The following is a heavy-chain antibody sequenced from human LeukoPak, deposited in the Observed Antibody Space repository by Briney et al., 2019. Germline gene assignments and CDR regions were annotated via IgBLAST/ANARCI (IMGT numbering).Heavy chain of an antibody. CDR3: AREYSSRDWYFDL. V-gene: IGHV1-18*01. D-gene: IGHD6-13*01. CDR1: GYTFTSYG. J-gene: IGHJ2*01. CDR2: ISAYNGNT. Sequence: ASVKVSCKASGYTFTSYGISWVRQAPGQGLEWMGWISAYNGNTNYAQKLQGRVTMTRDTSISTAYMELSRLRSDDTAVYYCAREYSSRDWYFDLWGRGTLVTVSS.